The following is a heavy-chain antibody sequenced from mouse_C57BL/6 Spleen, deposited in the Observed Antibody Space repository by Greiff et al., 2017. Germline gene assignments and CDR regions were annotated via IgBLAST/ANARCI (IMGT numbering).Heavy chain of an antibody. CDR3: ARRNGYYPYYFDY. CDR1: GYTFTSYW. D-gene: IGHD2-3*01. V-gene: IGHV1-59*01. J-gene: IGHJ2*01. CDR2: IDPSDSYT. Sequence: QVQLQQPGAELVRPGTSVKLSCKASGYTFTSYWMHWVKQRPGQGLEWIGVIDPSDSYTNYNQKFKGKATLTVDTSSSTAYMQLSSLTSEDSAVYYCARRNGYYPYYFDYWGQGTTLTVSS.